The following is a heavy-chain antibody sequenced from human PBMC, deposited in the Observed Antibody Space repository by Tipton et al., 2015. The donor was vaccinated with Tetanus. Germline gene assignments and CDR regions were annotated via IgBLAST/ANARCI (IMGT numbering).Heavy chain of an antibody. J-gene: IGHJ6*02. CDR1: GATFSSYA. V-gene: IGHV3-23*01. CDR3: AKSPEEDYYYYGMDV. CDR2: ISGSGGST. Sequence: SLRLSCAASGATFSSYAMTWVRQAPGKGLEWLSVISGSGGSTDYADSVKGRFTISRDNSKNTVYLHLGSLRADDSAVYYCAKSPEEDYYYYGMDVWGQGTTVTVSS.